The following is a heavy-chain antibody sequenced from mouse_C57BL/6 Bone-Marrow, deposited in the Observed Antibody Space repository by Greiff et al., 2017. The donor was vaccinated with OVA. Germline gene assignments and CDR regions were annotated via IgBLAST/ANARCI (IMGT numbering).Heavy chain of an antibody. D-gene: IGHD2-2*01. CDR1: GYTFTEYT. CDR3: ARHGASSIYYGYAWFAY. CDR2: FYPGSGSI. J-gene: IGHJ3*01. Sequence: VMLVESGAELVKPGASVKLSCKASGYTFTEYTIHWVKQRSGQGLEWIGWFYPGSGSIKYNEKFKDKATLTADKSSSTVYMELSRLTSEDSAVYFCARHGASSIYYGYAWFAYWGQGTLVTVSA. V-gene: IGHV1-62-2*01.